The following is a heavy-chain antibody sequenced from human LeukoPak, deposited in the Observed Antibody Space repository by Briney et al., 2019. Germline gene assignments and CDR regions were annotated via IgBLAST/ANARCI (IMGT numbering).Heavy chain of an antibody. CDR3: ARVDAFDL. V-gene: IGHV3-66*01. Sequence: GGSLRLSCAASGFTVSSNYMSWVRQASGKGLEWVSTIYNGGSTRYADSVKGRFTISRDNAKNSLYLQMNSLRAEDTAVYYCARVDAFDLWGQGTMVTVSS. CDR2: IYNGGST. J-gene: IGHJ3*01. CDR1: GFTVSSNY.